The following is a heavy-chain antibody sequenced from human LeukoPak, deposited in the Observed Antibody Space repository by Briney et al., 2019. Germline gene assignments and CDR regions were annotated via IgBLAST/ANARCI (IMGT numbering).Heavy chain of an antibody. Sequence: SETLSLTCTVSGGSISSSSYYWGWIRQPPGKGLEWIGSIYYSGSTYYSPSLKSRVTISVDTSKNQFSLKLSSVTAADTAVYYCARDYYDSSGYYRNWYFDLWGRGTLVTVSS. J-gene: IGHJ2*01. V-gene: IGHV4-39*07. D-gene: IGHD3-22*01. CDR3: ARDYYDSSGYYRNWYFDL. CDR1: GGSISSSSYY. CDR2: IYYSGST.